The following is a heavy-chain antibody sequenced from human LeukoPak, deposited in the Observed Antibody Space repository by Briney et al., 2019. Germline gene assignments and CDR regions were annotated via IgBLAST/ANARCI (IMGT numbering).Heavy chain of an antibody. Sequence: VKPSETLSLTCTVSGGSISNYYWSWIRQPPGKGLEWIGYFYYIESTNYNPSLKSRVTISADTSKNQFSLKLRSVTAADTAVYYCARGAGYSTTSFDYWGQGTLVTVSS. J-gene: IGHJ4*02. CDR2: FYYIEST. D-gene: IGHD6-13*01. CDR1: GGSISNYY. CDR3: ARGAGYSTTSFDY. V-gene: IGHV4-59*01.